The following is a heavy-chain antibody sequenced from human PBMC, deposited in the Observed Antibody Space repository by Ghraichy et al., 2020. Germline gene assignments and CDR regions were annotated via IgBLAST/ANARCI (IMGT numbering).Heavy chain of an antibody. J-gene: IGHJ6*02. CDR1: GYTFTGYY. CDR3: ARDLGPLDGTTGDYYYGMDV. CDR2: INPNSGGT. Sequence: ASVKVSCKASGYTFTGYYMHWVRQAPGQGLEWMGWINPNSGGTNYAQKFQGRVTMTRDTSITTAYMELSRLRSDDTAVYYCARDLGPLDGTTGDYYYGMDVWGRGTTVTVSS. V-gene: IGHV1-2*02. D-gene: IGHD1-1*01.